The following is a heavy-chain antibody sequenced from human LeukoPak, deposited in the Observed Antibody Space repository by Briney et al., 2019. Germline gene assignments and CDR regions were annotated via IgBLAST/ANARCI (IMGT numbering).Heavy chain of an antibody. CDR2: IEPKSGGT. V-gene: IGHV1-2*02. Sequence: ASVMVSCKASGYTFSGYYMHWVRQAPGQGLEWMGWIEPKSGGTNYAQNFQGRVTMTRDTSNSTAYMELSRLRSDDTAVYYCAREMGGYDPFDYWGQGTLVTVSS. CDR1: GYTFSGYY. J-gene: IGHJ4*02. D-gene: IGHD5-12*01. CDR3: AREMGGYDPFDY.